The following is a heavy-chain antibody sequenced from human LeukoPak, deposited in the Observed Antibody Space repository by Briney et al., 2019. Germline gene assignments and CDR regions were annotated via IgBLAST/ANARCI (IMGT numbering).Heavy chain of an antibody. Sequence: GALVKVSCKASGYTFTSYYMHWVRQAPGQGLEWMGIINPSGGSTSYAQKFQGRVTMTRDTSTSTVYMELSSLRSEDTAVYYCARHQGPSYSSGWYGDAFDIWGQGTMVTVSS. D-gene: IGHD6-19*01. J-gene: IGHJ3*02. CDR1: GYTFTSYY. CDR3: ARHQGPSYSSGWYGDAFDI. CDR2: INPSGGST. V-gene: IGHV1-46*01.